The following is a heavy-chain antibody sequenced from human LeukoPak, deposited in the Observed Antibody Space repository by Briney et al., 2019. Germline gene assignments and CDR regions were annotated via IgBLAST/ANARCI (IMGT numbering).Heavy chain of an antibody. CDR2: ISRNGADT. CDR3: VKEPLWGGYYDY. V-gene: IGHV3-64D*06. CDR1: GFIFSSYP. Sequence: HPGGSLRLSCSASGFIFSSYPMHWVRQAPGKGLDYVSAISRNGADTYYADSVKGRLTISRDNSKSTLYLQMSSLRAEDTAVYYCVKEPLWGGYYDYWGQGTLVTVSS. J-gene: IGHJ4*02. D-gene: IGHD3-3*01.